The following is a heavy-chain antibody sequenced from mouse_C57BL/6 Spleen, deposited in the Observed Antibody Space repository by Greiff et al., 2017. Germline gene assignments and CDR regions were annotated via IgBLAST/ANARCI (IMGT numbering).Heavy chain of an antibody. Sequence: QVQLQQSGAELVRPGASVTLSCKASGYTFTDYEMHWVKQTTVHGLEWIGAIDPETGGTAYNQKFKGKAILTADKSSSTAYMELRSLTCEDSAVYYCTRQDWNYFDYWGQGTTLTVSS. V-gene: IGHV1-15*01. D-gene: IGHD4-1*01. CDR3: TRQDWNYFDY. J-gene: IGHJ2*01. CDR1: GYTFTDYE. CDR2: IDPETGGT.